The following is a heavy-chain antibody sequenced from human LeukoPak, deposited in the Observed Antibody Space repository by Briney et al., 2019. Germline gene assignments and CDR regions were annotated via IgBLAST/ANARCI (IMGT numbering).Heavy chain of an antibody. CDR3: ARAQRIMITFGGVIVFDY. CDR1: GFTFSSYS. V-gene: IGHV3-21*01. J-gene: IGHJ4*02. D-gene: IGHD3-16*02. Sequence: GGSLRLSCAASGFTFSSYSMNWVRQAPGKGLEWVSSISSSSSYIYYADSVKGRFTISRDNAKTSLYLQMNSLRAEDTAVYYCARAQRIMITFGGVIVFDYWGQGTLVTVSS. CDR2: ISSSSSYI.